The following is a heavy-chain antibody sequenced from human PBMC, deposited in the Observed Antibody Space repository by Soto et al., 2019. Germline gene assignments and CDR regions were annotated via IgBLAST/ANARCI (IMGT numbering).Heavy chain of an antibody. Sequence: ASVKVSCKASGYTFIGHFIYWVRQAPGQGLECMGWLNPNSGATNYAQRFQGRVTMTRDTSSDTAYMELSKLTSDDTAVYYCASIVGLDGVFYYYGMDVWGQGTTVTV. J-gene: IGHJ6*02. CDR1: GYTFIGHF. V-gene: IGHV1-2*02. CDR3: ASIVGLDGVFYYYGMDV. CDR2: LNPNSGAT. D-gene: IGHD1-26*01.